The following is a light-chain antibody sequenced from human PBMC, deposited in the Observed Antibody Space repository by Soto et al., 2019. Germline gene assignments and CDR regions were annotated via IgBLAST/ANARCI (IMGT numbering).Light chain of an antibody. CDR3: QSYDSDNQV. J-gene: IGLJ3*02. Sequence: NFMLTQHHSVSESPGKTVTISCTRSSGSIASNYVQWYQQRPGSSPTTVIYEDNQRPSGVPDRFSGSIDSSSNSASLTISGLKTEDEADYYCQSYDSDNQVFGAGTKLTVL. V-gene: IGLV6-57*01. CDR1: SGSIASNY. CDR2: EDN.